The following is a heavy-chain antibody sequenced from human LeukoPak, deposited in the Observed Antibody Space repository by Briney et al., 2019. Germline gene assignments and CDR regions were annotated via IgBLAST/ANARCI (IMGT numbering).Heavy chain of an antibody. Sequence: AETLSLTCAVYGGSFSGYYWSWIRQPPGKGLEWIGEINHSGSTNYNPSLKSRVTISVDTSKNQFSLKLSSVTAADTAVSYCARGWFGYFDYWGQGTLVTVSS. CDR1: GGSFSGYY. J-gene: IGHJ4*02. D-gene: IGHD3-10*01. V-gene: IGHV4-34*01. CDR2: INHSGST. CDR3: ARGWFGYFDY.